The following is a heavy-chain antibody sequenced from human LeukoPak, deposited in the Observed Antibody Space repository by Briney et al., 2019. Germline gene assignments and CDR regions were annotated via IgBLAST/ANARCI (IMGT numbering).Heavy chain of an antibody. CDR3: ARHGKDCSSTSCYDNWFDP. CDR1: GFTFTSYS. V-gene: IGHV4-39*01. J-gene: IGHJ5*02. Sequence: GSLRLSCAASGFTFTSYSMNWARQPPGKGLEWIGSIYYSGSTYYNPSLKSRVTISVDTSKNQFSLKLSSVTAADTAVYYCARHGKDCSSTSCYDNWFDPWGQGTLVTVSS. CDR2: IYYSGST. D-gene: IGHD2-2*01.